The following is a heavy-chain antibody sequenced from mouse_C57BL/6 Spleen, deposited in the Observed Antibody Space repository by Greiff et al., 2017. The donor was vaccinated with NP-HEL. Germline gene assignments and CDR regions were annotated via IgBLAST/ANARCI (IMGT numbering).Heavy chain of an antibody. D-gene: IGHD4-1*01. V-gene: IGHV1-42*01. CDR3: ATLTGRGYFDV. CDR1: GYSFTGYY. CDR2: INPSTGGT. J-gene: IGHJ1*03. Sequence: EVQLQQSGPELVKPGASVKISCKASGYSFTGYYMNWVKQSPEKSLEWIGEINPSTGGTTYNQKFKAKATLTVDKSSSTAYMQLKSLTSEDSAVYYCATLTGRGYFDVWGTGTTVTVSS.